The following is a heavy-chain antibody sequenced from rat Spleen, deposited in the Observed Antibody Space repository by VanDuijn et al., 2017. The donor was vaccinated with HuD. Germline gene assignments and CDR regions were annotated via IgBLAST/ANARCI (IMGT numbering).Heavy chain of an antibody. CDR1: GFTFSDYY. D-gene: IGHD1-12*03. CDR3: TRVDGYYRTMDA. CDR2: ISYDGSST. J-gene: IGHJ4*01. V-gene: IGHV5-20*01. Sequence: EVQLVESGGGLVQPGRSLKLSCAASGFTFSDYYMAWVRQAPTKGLEWVASISYDGSSTYYPDSVKGRFTVSRDNAKSTLYLQMNSLRSEDTATYYCTRVDGYYRTMDAWGQGTSVTVSS.